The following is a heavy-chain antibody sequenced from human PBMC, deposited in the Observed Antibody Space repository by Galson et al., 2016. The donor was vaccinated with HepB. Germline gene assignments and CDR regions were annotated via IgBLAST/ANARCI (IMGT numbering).Heavy chain of an antibody. Sequence: SLRLSCAVSGFTVSNNYMSWVRQAPGKGLEWVSLIYSGGSTYYADSVKGRFTISRDTSKNTLYLQMNSLRAEDTAVYYCARLYFGSGGAVDYWGQGTLVTVSS. V-gene: IGHV3-53*01. CDR2: IYSGGST. CDR1: GFTVSNNY. D-gene: IGHD3-10*01. J-gene: IGHJ4*02. CDR3: ARLYFGSGGAVDY.